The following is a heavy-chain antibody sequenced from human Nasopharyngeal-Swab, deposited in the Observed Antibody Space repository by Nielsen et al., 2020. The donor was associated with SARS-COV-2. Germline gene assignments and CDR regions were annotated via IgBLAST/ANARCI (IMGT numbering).Heavy chain of an antibody. CDR3: ARDGLDYDFWSAYFMDV. V-gene: IGHV3-9*01. Sequence: SLKISCAASGFTFDDYAMHWVRQAPGKGLEWVSGISWNSGSIGYADSVKGRFTISRDNAKNSLYLQMNSLRAKDTAVYYCARDGLDYDFWSAYFMDVWGQGTTVTVSS. CDR1: GFTFDDYA. D-gene: IGHD3-3*01. CDR2: ISWNSGSI. J-gene: IGHJ6*02.